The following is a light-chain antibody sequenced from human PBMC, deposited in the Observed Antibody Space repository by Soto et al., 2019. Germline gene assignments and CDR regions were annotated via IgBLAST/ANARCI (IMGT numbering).Light chain of an antibody. V-gene: IGKV4-1*01. CDR3: QEYDSTPQT. Sequence: DIVMTQSPDSLAVSLGERATINCKSSPSVLYSSNNKNYLAWYQQKPGQPPKLLIYWASTRESVVPDRFSGSGSGTDFTLTISSLQAEDVAVYYCQEYDSTPQTFGQGTKVEIK. CDR1: PSVLYSSNNKNY. J-gene: IGKJ1*01. CDR2: WAS.